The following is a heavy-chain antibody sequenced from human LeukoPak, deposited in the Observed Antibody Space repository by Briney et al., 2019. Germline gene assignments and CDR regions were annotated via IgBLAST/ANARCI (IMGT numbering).Heavy chain of an antibody. CDR2: ISWNSGSI. V-gene: IGHV3-9*01. CDR1: GFTFDDYA. Sequence: GGSLRLSCAASGFTFDDYAMHWVRQAPGKGLEWVSGISWNSGSIGYADSVKGRFTISRDNAKNSLYLQMNSLRAEDTALYYCASDTYGSGSGIFDYWGQGTLVTVSS. D-gene: IGHD3-10*01. J-gene: IGHJ4*02. CDR3: ASDTYGSGSGIFDY.